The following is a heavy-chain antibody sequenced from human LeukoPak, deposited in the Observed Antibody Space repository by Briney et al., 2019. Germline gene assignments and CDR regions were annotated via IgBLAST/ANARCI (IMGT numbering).Heavy chain of an antibody. CDR1: GFTFSSYA. CDR3: AREDCSGGSCYSYFDY. CDR2: ISYDGSNK. J-gene: IGHJ4*02. D-gene: IGHD2-15*01. V-gene: IGHV3-30*04. Sequence: GGSLRLSCAASGFTFSSYAMHWVRQAPGKGLEWVAVISYDGSNKYYADSVKGRFTISRDNSKNTPYLQMNSLRAEDTAVYYCAREDCSGGSCYSYFDYWGQGTLVTVSS.